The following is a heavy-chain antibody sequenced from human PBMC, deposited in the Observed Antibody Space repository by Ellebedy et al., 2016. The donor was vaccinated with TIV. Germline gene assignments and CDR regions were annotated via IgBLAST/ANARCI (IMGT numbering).Heavy chain of an antibody. CDR2: ISNGGSIV. V-gene: IGHV3-48*04. D-gene: IGHD2-2*01. CDR3: ASDTVPAALDAFDI. CDR1: GFTFSSYS. Sequence: GESLKIPCSASGFTFSSYSMNWVRQAPGKGLEWISYISNGGSIVNYADSVQGRFTISRDDAKNSLYLQMDSLRAEDTAVYYCASDTVPAALDAFDIWGQGTMVTVSS. J-gene: IGHJ3*02.